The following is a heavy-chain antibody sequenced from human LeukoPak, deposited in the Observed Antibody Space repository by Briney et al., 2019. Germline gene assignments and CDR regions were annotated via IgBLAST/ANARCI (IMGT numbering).Heavy chain of an antibody. Sequence: AGGSLRLSCEASGFTFSTYGMHWVRQAPGKGLEWVSFIRYVGINKYYADSVKGRFTISRDNAKNSLYLQMNSLRAEDTAVYYCARKGIAVAGFDYWGQGTLVTVSS. CDR1: GFTFSTYG. CDR3: ARKGIAVAGFDY. V-gene: IGHV3-33*08. D-gene: IGHD6-19*01. J-gene: IGHJ4*02. CDR2: IRYVGINK.